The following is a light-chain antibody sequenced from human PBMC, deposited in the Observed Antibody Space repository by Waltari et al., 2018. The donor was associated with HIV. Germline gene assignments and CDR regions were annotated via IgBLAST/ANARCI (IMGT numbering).Light chain of an antibody. CDR3: QQYNNWPPLFT. CDR2: GAS. V-gene: IGKV3-15*01. J-gene: IGKJ3*01. Sequence: EIVMRQSPANLSVSPGERATLSCRASQSVSSNLAWYQQKPGQAPRLLIYGASTRATGIPARFSGSGSGTEFTLTISSLQSEDFAVYYCQQYNNWPPLFTFGPGTKVDIK. CDR1: QSVSSN.